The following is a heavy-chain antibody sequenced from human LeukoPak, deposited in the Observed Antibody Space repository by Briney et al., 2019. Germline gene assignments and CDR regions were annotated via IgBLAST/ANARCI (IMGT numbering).Heavy chain of an antibody. CDR3: ARVNWGRASAFDI. J-gene: IGHJ3*02. Sequence: PSETLSLTCAVYGGSFSGYYWSWIRQPPGKGLEWIGEINHSGSTNYNPSLKSRVTISVDTSKNQFSLKLSSVTAADTAVYYCARVNWGRASAFDIWGQGTMVTVSS. CDR1: GGSFSGYY. D-gene: IGHD7-27*01. V-gene: IGHV4-34*01. CDR2: INHSGST.